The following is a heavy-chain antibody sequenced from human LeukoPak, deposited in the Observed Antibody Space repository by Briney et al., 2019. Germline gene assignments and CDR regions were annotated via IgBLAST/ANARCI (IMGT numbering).Heavy chain of an antibody. V-gene: IGHV1-24*01. D-gene: IGHD1-26*01. CDR2: FDPEDGET. J-gene: IGHJ5*02. CDR1: GYTLTELS. CDR3: ARDNSVGDYAWWFDP. Sequence: ASVKVSCKVSGYTLTELSMHWVRQAPGKGLEWMGGFDPEDGETIYAQKFQGRVTMTEDTSTDTAYMELSSLRSEDTAVYYCARDNSVGDYAWWFDPWGQGTLVTVSS.